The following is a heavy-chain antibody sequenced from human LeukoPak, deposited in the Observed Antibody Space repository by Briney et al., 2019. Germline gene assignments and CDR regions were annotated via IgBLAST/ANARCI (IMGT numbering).Heavy chain of an antibody. CDR1: GFTFSSYA. Sequence: GGSLRLSCAASGFTFSSYAVTWVRQAPGKGLEWVGRIYRNADGGTTDYAAPVKGRFTISRDDSKNTLYLQMNSLKTEDTAVYYCTTDSYCSTTTCYASSNYYYGLDAWGQGTSVTVSS. V-gene: IGHV3-15*05. J-gene: IGHJ6*02. D-gene: IGHD2-2*01. CDR2: IYRNADGGTT. CDR3: TTDSYCSTTTCYASSNYYYGLDA.